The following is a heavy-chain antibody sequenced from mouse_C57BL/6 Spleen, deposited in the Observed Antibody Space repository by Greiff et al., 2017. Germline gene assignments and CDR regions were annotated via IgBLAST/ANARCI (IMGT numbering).Heavy chain of an antibody. D-gene: IGHD4-1*02. CDR1: GYAFSSSW. CDR2: IYPGDGDT. J-gene: IGHJ3*01. Sequence: VQLQASGPELVKPGASVKISCKASGYAFSSSWMNWVKQRPGKGLEWIGQIYPGDGDTNYNGKFKGKATLTADKSSSTAYMQLSRLTSEDSAVYFCAQLGGGAWFAYWGQGTLVTVSA. V-gene: IGHV1-80*01. CDR3: AQLGGGAWFAY.